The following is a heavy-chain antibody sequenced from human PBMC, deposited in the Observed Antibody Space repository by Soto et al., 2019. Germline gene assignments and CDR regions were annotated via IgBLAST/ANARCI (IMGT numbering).Heavy chain of an antibody. D-gene: IGHD5-12*01. Sequence: PGGSLRLSCAASGFTFSSYGMHWVRQAPGKGLEWVAVIWYDGSNKYYADSVKGRFTISRDNSKNTLYLQMNSLRAEDTAVYYCARGLGGGYAPRFYYGMDVWGQGTTVTVSS. CDR2: IWYDGSNK. CDR1: GFTFSSYG. CDR3: ARGLGGGYAPRFYYGMDV. V-gene: IGHV3-33*01. J-gene: IGHJ6*02.